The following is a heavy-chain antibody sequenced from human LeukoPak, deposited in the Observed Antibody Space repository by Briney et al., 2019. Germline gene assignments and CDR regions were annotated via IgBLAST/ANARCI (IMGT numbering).Heavy chain of an antibody. Sequence: SQTLSLTCTVSGGSISSGSYYWSWIRQPAGKGLEWIGRIYTSGSTNYNPSLKSRVTISVDTSKNQFSLKLSSVTAANTAVYYCARDSEDGDDAFDIWGQGTMVTVSS. CDR3: ARDSEDGDDAFDI. CDR2: IYTSGST. V-gene: IGHV4-61*02. D-gene: IGHD4-17*01. J-gene: IGHJ3*02. CDR1: GGSISSGSYY.